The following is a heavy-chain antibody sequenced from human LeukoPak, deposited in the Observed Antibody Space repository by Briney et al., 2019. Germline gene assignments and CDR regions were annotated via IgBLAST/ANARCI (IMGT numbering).Heavy chain of an antibody. Sequence: PGRSLRLSCAASGFTFSIHAMHWVRQAPGKGLEWVAVISYDGNKKYYADSVKGRFTVSRDNSNSNLDLQMNFLRPEDTAIYYCARRGIEYCRIHSCDHVDYWGLGTLVTVSS. V-gene: IGHV3-30-3*01. CDR2: ISYDGNKK. CDR1: GFTFSIHA. D-gene: IGHD2/OR15-2a*01. CDR3: ARRGIEYCRIHSCDHVDY. J-gene: IGHJ4*02.